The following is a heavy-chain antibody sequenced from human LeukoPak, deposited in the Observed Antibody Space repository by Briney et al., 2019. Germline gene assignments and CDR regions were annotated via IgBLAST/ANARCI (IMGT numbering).Heavy chain of an antibody. D-gene: IGHD1-1*01. CDR3: ARDPSQTGTLPSDI. CDR2: ISYDGSNK. CDR1: GFTFSSYA. V-gene: IGHV3-30*04. J-gene: IGHJ3*02. Sequence: PGGSLRLSCAASGFTFSSYAMHWVRQAPGKGLEWVAVISYDGSNKYYADSVKGRFTISRDNSKNTLYLQMNSLRAEDTAVYYCARDPSQTGTLPSDIWGQGTMVTVSS.